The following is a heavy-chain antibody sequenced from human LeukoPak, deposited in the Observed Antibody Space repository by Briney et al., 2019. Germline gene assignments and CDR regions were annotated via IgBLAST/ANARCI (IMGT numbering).Heavy chain of an antibody. J-gene: IGHJ4*02. CDR2: IWYDGSNE. CDR3: ARYVNTAIFRDLDY. V-gene: IGHV3-33*01. Sequence: GGSLRLSCATSGFTFSSYGMHWVRQAPGKGLEWVAVIWYDGSNEYYADSVKGRFTISRDNSKNTLYLHMNSLRAEDTAVYYCARYVNTAIFRDLDYWGQGTLVTVSS. CDR1: GFTFSSYG. D-gene: IGHD5-18*01.